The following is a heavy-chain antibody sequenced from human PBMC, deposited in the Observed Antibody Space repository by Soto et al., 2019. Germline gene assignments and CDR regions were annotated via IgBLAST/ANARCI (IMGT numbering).Heavy chain of an antibody. D-gene: IGHD4-17*01. V-gene: IGHV3-23*01. CDR3: AKERQATTVTLPDY. CDR2: ISGSGGST. Sequence: EVQLLESGGGLVQPGGSLRLSCAASGFTFSSYAMNWVRQAPGKGLDWVSTISGSGGSTYYADSVKGRFTISRDNSXNTLYLQMNSLRAEDTAVYYCAKERQATTVTLPDYWGQGTLVTVSS. CDR1: GFTFSSYA. J-gene: IGHJ4*02.